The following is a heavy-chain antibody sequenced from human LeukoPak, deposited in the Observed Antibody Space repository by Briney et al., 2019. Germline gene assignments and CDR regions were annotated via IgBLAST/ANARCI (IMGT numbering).Heavy chain of an antibody. V-gene: IGHV4-39*01. Sequence: TSETLSLTCSVSGDSITSTSYYWGWIRQPPEKGLEWIGSVYYTGGTYYSPSLKSRVTISVDTSKNQFSLKLSSVTAADTAVYYCARQVQQLVPHYWGQGTLVTVSS. J-gene: IGHJ4*02. CDR3: ARQVQQLVPHY. CDR1: GDSITSTSYY. CDR2: VYYTGGT. D-gene: IGHD6-13*01.